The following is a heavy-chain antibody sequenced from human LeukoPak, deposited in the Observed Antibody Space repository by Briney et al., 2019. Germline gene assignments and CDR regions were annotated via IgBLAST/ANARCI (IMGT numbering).Heavy chain of an antibody. CDR2: INPNSGGT. V-gene: IGHV1-2*02. D-gene: IGHD6-13*01. CDR3: ARGDREQLEFDY. Sequence: GASVKVSCKASGGTFSSYAISWVRQAPGQGLEWMGWINPNSGGTNYAQKFQGRVTMTRDTSISTAYMELSRLRSDDTAVYYCARGDREQLEFDYWGQGTLVTVSS. CDR1: GGTFSSYA. J-gene: IGHJ4*02.